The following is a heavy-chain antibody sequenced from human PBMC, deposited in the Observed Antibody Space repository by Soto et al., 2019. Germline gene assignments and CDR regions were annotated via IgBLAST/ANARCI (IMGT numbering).Heavy chain of an antibody. Sequence: GGSLRLSCAASGFTFSSYAMSWVRQAPGKGLEWVSAISGSGGSTYYAESVKARFSNSRDTSKNTLYLQMNSLRAEDTGLYYCAIDWARLREAIVLVTATLDYWGQGTLVTVSS. CDR3: AIDWARLREAIVLVTATLDY. CDR2: ISGSGGST. CDR1: GFTFSSYA. V-gene: IGHV3-23*01. J-gene: IGHJ4*02. D-gene: IGHD2-21*02.